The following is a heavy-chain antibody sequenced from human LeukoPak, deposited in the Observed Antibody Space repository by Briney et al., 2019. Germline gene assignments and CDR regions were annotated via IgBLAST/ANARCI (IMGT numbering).Heavy chain of an antibody. D-gene: IGHD3-22*01. J-gene: IGHJ4*02. CDR3: AKDRSGYPFDY. CDR2: IRYDGSNK. V-gene: IGHV3-30*02. CDR1: GFTFSTYG. Sequence: QPGGSLRLSCAASGFTFSTYGMRWVRQAPGKGLEWVAFIRYDGSNKYYADSVKGRFTISRDNSKNTLYLQMNSLRAEDTAVYYCAKDRSGYPFDYWGQGTLVTVSS.